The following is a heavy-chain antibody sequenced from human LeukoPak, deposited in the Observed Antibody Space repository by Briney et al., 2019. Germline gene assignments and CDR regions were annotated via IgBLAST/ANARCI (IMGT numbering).Heavy chain of an antibody. CDR1: RFTFNSYA. J-gene: IGHJ6*02. Sequence: GGSLRLSCAASRFTFNSYAMSWVRQAPGKGLEWVSVIGGSNGITFYVGSVKGRFTISRDNSKDTLYLQMNSLRAEDTAVYYCARDGGYSYGYYYYYGMDVWGQGTTVTVSS. CDR2: IGGSNGIT. V-gene: IGHV3-23*01. D-gene: IGHD5-18*01. CDR3: ARDGGYSYGYYYYYGMDV.